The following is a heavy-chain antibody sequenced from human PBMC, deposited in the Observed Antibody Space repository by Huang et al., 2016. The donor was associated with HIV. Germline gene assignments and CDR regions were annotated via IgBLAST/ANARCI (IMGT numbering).Heavy chain of an antibody. V-gene: IGHV1-8*01. J-gene: IGHJ4*02. CDR3: ATLPPVNYGRSGGRVRDY. CDR2: MNPNSGNT. D-gene: IGHD2-15*01. Sequence: QVQLVQSGAEVKKPGASVKVSCKASGYTFSNYDINWVRQAPGQGLEWMGGMNPNSGNTGYARKFQGRVTRTRSTSISTAYMELSRLRFEDTAVYYCATLPPVNYGRSGGRVRDYWGQGSLVTVSS. CDR1: GYTFSNYD.